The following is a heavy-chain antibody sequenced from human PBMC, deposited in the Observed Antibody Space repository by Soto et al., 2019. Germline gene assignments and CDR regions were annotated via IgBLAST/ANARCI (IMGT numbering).Heavy chain of an antibody. CDR1: GFTFSSYW. CDR3: VTAVRGYDANGDL. V-gene: IGHV3-7*03. CDR2: IKADGTEK. D-gene: IGHD5-12*01. Sequence: GGSLRLSCVGSGFTFSSYWMGWVRQTPGKGLEWVATIKADGTEKYYVDSVKGRFTLSRDNAKTSVYLEMNSLRAEDTAVYYCVTAVRGYDANGDLWGQETTVTAP. J-gene: IGHJ6*02.